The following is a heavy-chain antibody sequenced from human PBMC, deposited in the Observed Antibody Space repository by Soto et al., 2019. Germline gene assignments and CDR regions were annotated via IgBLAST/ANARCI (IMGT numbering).Heavy chain of an antibody. Sequence: QVQLVQSGAEVKKPGASVKVSCKASGYTFTSYDINWVRQATGQGLEWMGWMNPNSGNTGYAQKFQGRVTMTRNTSIRKAYMGLSSLRSEDTAVYYCARDIVVVVAATGGGMDVWGQGTTVTVSS. CDR2: MNPNSGNT. CDR1: GYTFTSYD. D-gene: IGHD2-15*01. V-gene: IGHV1-8*01. CDR3: ARDIVVVVAATGGGMDV. J-gene: IGHJ6*02.